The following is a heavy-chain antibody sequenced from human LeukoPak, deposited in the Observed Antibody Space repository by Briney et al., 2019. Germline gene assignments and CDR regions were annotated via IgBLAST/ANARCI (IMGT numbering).Heavy chain of an antibody. J-gene: IGHJ4*02. V-gene: IGHV3-66*01. D-gene: IGHD3-22*01. Sequence: GGSLRLSCAASGFTVSSNYMSWVRQAPGKGLEWVSVIYSGGSTYYADSVKGRFTISRDNSKNTLYLQMNSLRAEDTAVYYCARDLDSSGIGYWGQGTLVTVSS. CDR1: GFTVSSNY. CDR2: IYSGGST. CDR3: ARDLDSSGIGY.